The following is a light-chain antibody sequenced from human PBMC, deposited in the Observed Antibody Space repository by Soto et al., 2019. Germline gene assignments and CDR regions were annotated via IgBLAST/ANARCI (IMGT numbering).Light chain of an antibody. CDR2: DAA. CDR3: QQYGTSPCT. CDR1: QSFISTY. Sequence: ETVLTQSPGTLSLSPGERATLSCRASQSFISTYLAWYQQKPGQAPRLLIFDAASRAPGIPDRFIGRGSGSDFTLTISSLEPEDFAAYFCQQYGTSPCTFGQGTKLEIK. V-gene: IGKV3-20*01. J-gene: IGKJ2*02.